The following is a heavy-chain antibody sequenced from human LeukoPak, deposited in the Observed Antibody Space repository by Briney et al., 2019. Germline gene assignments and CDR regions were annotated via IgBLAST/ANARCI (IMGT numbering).Heavy chain of an antibody. D-gene: IGHD1-26*01. Sequence: PGGSLRLSCAASGFTFSLSVMNWARQAPGKGLEWIAGITGDGNIAYYADSAKGRFRIFRDNFENTLYLEIDSLRVDDTALYYCTKDRVGTTRGGDFWGRRTLVTVSS. J-gene: IGHJ4*02. V-gene: IGHV3-23*01. CDR1: GFTFSLSV. CDR2: ITGDGNIA. CDR3: TKDRVGTTRGGDF.